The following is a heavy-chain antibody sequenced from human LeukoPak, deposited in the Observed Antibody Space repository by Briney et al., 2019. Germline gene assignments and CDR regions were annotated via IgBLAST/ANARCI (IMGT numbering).Heavy chain of an antibody. J-gene: IGHJ4*02. CDR3: TTDQYYDFWSGSTQPAY. CDR2: IKSKTDGGTT. D-gene: IGHD3-3*01. Sequence: GGSLRLSCAASGFTFSNAWMSWVRQAPGKGLERVGRIKSKTDGGTTDYAAPVRGRFTISRDDSKNTLYLQMNSLKTEDTAVYYCTTDQYYDFWSGSTQPAYWGQGTLVTVSS. V-gene: IGHV3-15*01. CDR1: GFTFSNAW.